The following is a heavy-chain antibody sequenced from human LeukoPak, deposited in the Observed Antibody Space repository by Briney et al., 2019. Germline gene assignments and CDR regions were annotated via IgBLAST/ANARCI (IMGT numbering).Heavy chain of an antibody. Sequence: GGSLRLSCAASGFTFGSYWMHWVRQAPGKGLEWVSAISGSGGSTYYADSVKGRFTISRDNSKNTLYLQMNSLRAEDTAVYYCAKGAVVGATMIYYYYYMDVWAKGTTVTVSS. CDR3: AKGAVVGATMIYYYYYMDV. CDR1: GFTFGSYW. D-gene: IGHD1-26*01. J-gene: IGHJ6*03. V-gene: IGHV3-23*01. CDR2: ISGSGGST.